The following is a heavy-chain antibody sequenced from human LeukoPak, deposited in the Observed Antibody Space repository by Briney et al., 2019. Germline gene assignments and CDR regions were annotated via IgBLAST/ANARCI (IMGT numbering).Heavy chain of an antibody. CDR2: INTNTGNP. D-gene: IGHD3-10*01. J-gene: IGHJ4*02. CDR3: ARDYYGSGGYYNIPDY. V-gene: IGHV7-4-1*02. CDR1: GYSFTSYA. Sequence: ASVKVSCKASGYSFTSYAMNWVRQAPGQGLEWMGWINTNTGNPTYAQGFTGRFVFSLDTSVSTAYLQISSLKAEDTAVYYCARDYYGSGGYYNIPDYWGQGTLVTVSS.